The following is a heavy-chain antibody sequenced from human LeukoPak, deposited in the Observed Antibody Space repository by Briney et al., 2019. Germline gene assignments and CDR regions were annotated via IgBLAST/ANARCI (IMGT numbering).Heavy chain of an antibody. CDR2: INSDGSST. Sequence: PGGSLRLSCAASGFTFSSYWMHWVRQAPGKGLVWVSRINSDGSSTSYADSVKGRFTISRDNAKNTLYLQMNSLRAEDTAVYYCARGGRGYYGSGSYYRYYYHYYGMDVWGQGTTVTVSS. V-gene: IGHV3-74*01. D-gene: IGHD3-10*01. CDR3: ARGGRGYYGSGSYYRYYYHYYGMDV. CDR1: GFTFSSYW. J-gene: IGHJ6*02.